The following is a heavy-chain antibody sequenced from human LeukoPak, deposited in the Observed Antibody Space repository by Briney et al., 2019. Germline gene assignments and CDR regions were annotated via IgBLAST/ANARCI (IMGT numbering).Heavy chain of an antibody. CDR1: GGSISTYY. J-gene: IGHJ5*02. CDR2: IYYSGST. V-gene: IGHV4-59*01. CDR3: ARGLRGESSGNNWFDP. D-gene: IGHD3-22*01. Sequence: KASETLSLTCTVSGGSISTYYWSWMRQPPGKGLEWIAHIYYSGSTNYNPSLKSRVTISVDTSKNQFSVKLSSVTAADTAVYYCARGLRGESSGNNWFDPWGQGTLVTVSS.